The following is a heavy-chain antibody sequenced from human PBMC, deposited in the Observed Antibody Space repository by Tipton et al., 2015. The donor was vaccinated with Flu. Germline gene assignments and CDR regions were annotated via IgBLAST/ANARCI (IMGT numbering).Heavy chain of an antibody. V-gene: IGHV3-11*01. J-gene: IGHJ4*02. CDR1: GFIFSDHF. Sequence: GSLRLSCAASGFIFSDHFMGWVRQAPGKGLEWVSYIDIGGTARSYAESVKGRFTISRDNAKNSLFLQMDSLRAEDTAVYYCARSTSLAERYYFDYWGQGTVVTVSS. CDR2: IDIGGTAR. CDR3: ARSTSLAERYYFDY. D-gene: IGHD1-1*01.